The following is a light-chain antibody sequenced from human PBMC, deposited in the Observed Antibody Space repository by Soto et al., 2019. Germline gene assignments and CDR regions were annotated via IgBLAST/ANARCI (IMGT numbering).Light chain of an antibody. Sequence: DIQITQSPATLPASVGDRVTINCRASQTISSWLAWYQQKPGKAPDLLIYDASSLESGVPSRFSGSGSGTEFTLTISSLQPDDFATYYCQQYNSYWGTFGQGTKVDIK. CDR2: DAS. V-gene: IGKV1-5*01. J-gene: IGKJ1*01. CDR3: QQYNSYWGT. CDR1: QTISSW.